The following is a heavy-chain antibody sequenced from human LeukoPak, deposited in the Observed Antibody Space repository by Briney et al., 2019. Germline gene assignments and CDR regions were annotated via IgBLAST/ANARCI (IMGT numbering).Heavy chain of an antibody. CDR2: TNYMSKCFN. Sequence: SQTLSLTLAISGDTVSSTSGAWDWIRQSPARGLEWLGRTNYMSKCFNDYAVSVKSRLTFSPDTSKNQVSLQLNSVIPEDTAVYYCARERIDSFDSWGQGTLVTVSS. CDR3: ARERIDSFDS. D-gene: IGHD3-16*02. V-gene: IGHV6-1*01. CDR1: GDTVSSTSGA. J-gene: IGHJ5*01.